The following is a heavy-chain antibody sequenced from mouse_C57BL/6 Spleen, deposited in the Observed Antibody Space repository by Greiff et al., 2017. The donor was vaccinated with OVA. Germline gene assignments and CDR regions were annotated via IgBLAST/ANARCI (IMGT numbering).Heavy chain of an antibody. CDR2: IYPSDSET. D-gene: IGHD2-4*01. Sequence: QVHVKQPGAELVRPGSSVKLSCKASGYTFTSYWMDWVKQRPGQGLEWIGNIYPSDSETHYNQKFKDKATLTVDKSSSTAYMQLRSLTSEDSAVYYCARCDYDGGYFDYWGKGTTLTVSS. J-gene: IGHJ2*01. V-gene: IGHV1-61*01. CDR1: GYTFTSYW. CDR3: ARCDYDGGYFDY.